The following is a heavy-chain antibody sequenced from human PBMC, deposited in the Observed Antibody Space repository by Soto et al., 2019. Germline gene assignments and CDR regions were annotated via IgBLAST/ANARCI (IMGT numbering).Heavy chain of an antibody. CDR1: GYTLTELS. V-gene: IGHV1-24*01. CDR3: ATVKIRWTLNWFDP. Sequence: ASVKVSCKVSGYTLTELSMHWVRQAPGKGLEWMGGFDPEDGETIYAQKFQGRVTMTEDTSTDTAYMELSSLRSEDTAVYYCATVKIRWTLNWFDPWGQGTLVTVSS. D-gene: IGHD2-15*01. J-gene: IGHJ5*02. CDR2: FDPEDGET.